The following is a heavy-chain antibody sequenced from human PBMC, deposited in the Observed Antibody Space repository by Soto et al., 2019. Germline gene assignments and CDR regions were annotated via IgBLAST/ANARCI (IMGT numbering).Heavy chain of an antibody. CDR3: ARLDESIFGVVSPLDY. J-gene: IGHJ4*02. Sequence: ASVKVSCKASGYPFSNYIISWVRQAPGQGLEWMGWIGVYNGKTNYAQKLQGRVTMTADTSTTTAYMELRSLRFDDTAVYYCARLDESIFGVVSPLDYWGQGTLVTVSS. CDR1: GYPFSNYI. V-gene: IGHV1-18*01. CDR2: IGVYNGKT. D-gene: IGHD3-3*01.